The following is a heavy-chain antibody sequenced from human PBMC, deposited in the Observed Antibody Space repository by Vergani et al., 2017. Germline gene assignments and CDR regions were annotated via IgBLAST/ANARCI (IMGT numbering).Heavy chain of an antibody. CDR3: AKVRGYCSSTSCPTDY. D-gene: IGHD2-2*01. CDR2: ISYDGSNK. CDR1: GFTFSDYY. V-gene: IGHV3-30*18. J-gene: IGHJ4*02. Sequence: QVQLVESGGGLVKPGGSLRLSCAASGFTFSDYYMSWIRQAPGKGLEWVAVISYDGSNKYYADSVKGRFTISRDNSKNTLYLQMNSLRAEDTAVYYCAKVRGYCSSTSCPTDYWGQGALVTVSS.